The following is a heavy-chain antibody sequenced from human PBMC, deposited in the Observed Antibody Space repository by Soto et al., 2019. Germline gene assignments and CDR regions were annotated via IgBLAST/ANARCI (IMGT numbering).Heavy chain of an antibody. J-gene: IGHJ4*02. CDR1: GCTFSGYW. V-gene: IGHV3-7*01. CDR3: ARDGYCSGGRCYRRNDY. CDR2: IKDDGSEK. Sequence: EVQLVAAGGGLVQPWGSLRLSCAAPGCTFSGYWITWARQAPGKGLEWVAQIKDDGSEKFYVDSVKGRFTISRDNADNLLYLQMNSLRAEDTAVYFCARDGYCSGGRCYRRNDYWGQGTLVIVSS. D-gene: IGHD2-15*01.